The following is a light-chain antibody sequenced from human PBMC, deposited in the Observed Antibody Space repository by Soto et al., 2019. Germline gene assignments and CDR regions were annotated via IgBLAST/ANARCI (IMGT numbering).Light chain of an antibody. V-gene: IGKV1-39*01. CDR2: AAS. CDR3: QQRYSTPIT. J-gene: IGKJ5*01. Sequence: DIQMTQSPSSLSASVGDRVTITCRASQSISSYLNWYQQKPGKAPKLLIYAASSLQSGVPSRFSGSGSGTDFTLTISSLQHEDFATYYCQQRYSTPITFGPGTRLEIK. CDR1: QSISSY.